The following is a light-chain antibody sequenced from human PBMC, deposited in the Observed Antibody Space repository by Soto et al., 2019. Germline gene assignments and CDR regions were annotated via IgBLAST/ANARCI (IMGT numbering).Light chain of an antibody. CDR1: ISDVGGYNY. V-gene: IGLV2-14*01. Sequence: QSVLTQPASVSGSPGQSITISCTGTISDVGGYNYVSWYQQHPGKAPKLMIYDVSNRPSGVSNRFSGSKSGNTASLTISGLQAEDEADYYCSSYTSSRGVFGTGTKVTVL. CDR3: SSYTSSRGV. CDR2: DVS. J-gene: IGLJ1*01.